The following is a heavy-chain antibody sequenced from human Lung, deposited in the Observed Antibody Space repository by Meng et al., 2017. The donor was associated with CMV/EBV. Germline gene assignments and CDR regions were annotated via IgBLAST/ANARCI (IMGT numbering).Heavy chain of an antibody. CDR1: GDTFSRYA. D-gene: IGHD1-1*01. CDR2: IITIFGTP. V-gene: IGHV1-69*05. CDR3: ARGGGSGTPTWKYYGMDV. J-gene: IGHJ6*02. Sequence: XVXVSXXASGDTFSRYAVSWVRQAPGQGLEWVGGIITIFGTPYYAQKFQGRVTITTDESTTTVYMELSSLRFEDTAVYYYARGGGSGTPTWKYYGMDVWGQGXTVTVSS.